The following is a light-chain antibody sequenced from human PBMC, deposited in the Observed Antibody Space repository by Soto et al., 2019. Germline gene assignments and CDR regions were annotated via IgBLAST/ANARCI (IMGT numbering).Light chain of an antibody. CDR1: QSIGTY. CDR2: GAS. V-gene: IGKV1-39*01. Sequence: DIQTTQSPSSLSASVGDRVTVTCRASQSIGTYLNWYQHKVGKAPKLLIYGASTLYSGVPLRFSGSGSGTDFTLTISSLQPEDSATYFCQESYSIPITFGQGTRLEMK. J-gene: IGKJ5*01. CDR3: QESYSIPIT.